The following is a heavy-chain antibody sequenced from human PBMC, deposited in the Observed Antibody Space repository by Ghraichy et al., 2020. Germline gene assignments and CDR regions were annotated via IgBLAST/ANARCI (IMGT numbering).Heavy chain of an antibody. CDR2: IYYSGST. V-gene: IGHV4-39*01. J-gene: IGHJ6*02. CDR3: ARHDYCSGGNCVLSHSDYGMDV. CDR1: GGSISSSRYF. Sequence: SETLSLTCSVSGGSISSSRYFWGWIRQPPGKGPEWIGTIYYSGSTYYNTSLKSRVTISVDTSKNQFSLKLRSVTAADTAVYYCARHDYCSGGNCVLSHSDYGMDVWGQGTSVTVSS. D-gene: IGHD2-15*01.